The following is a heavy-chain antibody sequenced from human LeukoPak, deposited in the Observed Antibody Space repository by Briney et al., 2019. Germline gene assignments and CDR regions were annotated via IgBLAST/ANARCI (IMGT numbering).Heavy chain of an antibody. V-gene: IGHV5-51*01. CDR2: IYPGDSDT. CDR1: GYSFTSYW. Sequence: GESLKISCKGSGYSFTSYWIAWVRQMPGKGLEWMGIIYPGDSDTRYSPSFQGQATISADKSISTAYLQWSSLKASDTAIYYCARPPQYSGRTGKFYFDYWGQGTLVTVSS. CDR3: ARPPQYSGRTGKFYFDY. J-gene: IGHJ4*02. D-gene: IGHD1-26*01.